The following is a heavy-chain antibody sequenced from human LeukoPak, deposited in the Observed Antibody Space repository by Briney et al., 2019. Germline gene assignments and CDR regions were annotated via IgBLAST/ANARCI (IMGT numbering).Heavy chain of an antibody. V-gene: IGHV1-69*04. D-gene: IGHD6-19*01. J-gene: IGHJ4*02. Sequence: ASVKVSCKASGGTFSSYAISWVRQAPGQGLEWMGRIIPILGIANYAQKFQGRVTITADKSTSTAYMELSSLRSEDTAVYYCTGVVSIAVAGTEYYFDYWGQGTLVTVSS. CDR3: TGVVSIAVAGTEYYFDY. CDR1: GGTFSSYA. CDR2: IIPILGIA.